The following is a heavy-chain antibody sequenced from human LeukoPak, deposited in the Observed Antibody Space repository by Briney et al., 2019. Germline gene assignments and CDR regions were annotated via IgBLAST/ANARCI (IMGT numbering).Heavy chain of an antibody. CDR1: GGSISSYY. D-gene: IGHD6-19*01. J-gene: IGHJ4*02. CDR2: IYTSGST. CDR3: ARSALAAPFDY. Sequence: PSETLSLTCTVSGGSISSYYWSWIRQAAGKGLEWIGRIYTSGSTNYNPSLKSRLTMSVDTSKNQFSLKLNSVTAADTAVYYCARSALAAPFDYWGQGTLSPSPQ. V-gene: IGHV4-4*07.